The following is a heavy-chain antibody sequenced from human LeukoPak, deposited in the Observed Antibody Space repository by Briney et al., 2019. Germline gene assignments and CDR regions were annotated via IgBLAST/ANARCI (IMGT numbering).Heavy chain of an antibody. Sequence: GASVKVSCKVSGYTLTELSMHWVRQAPGKGLEWMGGFDPEDGETIYAQKFQGRVTMTEDTSTDTAYMELSSLRSEDTAVYYCATARIYYDSSGYYAPLAFDIWGQGTMVTVSS. J-gene: IGHJ3*02. V-gene: IGHV1-24*01. CDR1: GYTLTELS. CDR3: ATARIYYDSSGYYAPLAFDI. D-gene: IGHD3-22*01. CDR2: FDPEDGET.